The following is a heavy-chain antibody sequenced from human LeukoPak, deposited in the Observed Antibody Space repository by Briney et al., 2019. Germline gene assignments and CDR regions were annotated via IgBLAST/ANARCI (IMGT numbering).Heavy chain of an antibody. CDR1: GFTFSSYA. CDR3: ARAYYYDSSGYPPAFDY. V-gene: IGHV3-30-3*01. Sequence: GGSLRLSCAASGFTFSSYAMHWVRQAPGKGLEWVAVISYDGSNKYYADSVKGRFTISRDNSKNTLYLQMSSLRAEDTAVYYCARAYYYDSSGYPPAFDYWGQGTLVTVSS. J-gene: IGHJ4*02. CDR2: ISYDGSNK. D-gene: IGHD3-22*01.